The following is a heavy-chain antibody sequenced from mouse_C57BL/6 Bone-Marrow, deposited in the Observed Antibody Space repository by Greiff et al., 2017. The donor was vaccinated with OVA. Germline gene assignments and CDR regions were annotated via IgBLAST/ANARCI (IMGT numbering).Heavy chain of an antibody. J-gene: IGHJ2*01. CDR1: GYTFTSYG. V-gene: IGHV1-81*01. CDR3: ARRCPLGDYFDY. D-gene: IGHD3-3*01. Sequence: QVQLQQSGAELARPGASVKLSCKASGYTFTSYGISWVKQRTGQGLEWIGEIYPRSGNTYYNEKFKGKATLTADKSSSTAYMELRSLTSEDSAVYFCARRCPLGDYFDYWGQGTTLTVSS. CDR2: IYPRSGNT.